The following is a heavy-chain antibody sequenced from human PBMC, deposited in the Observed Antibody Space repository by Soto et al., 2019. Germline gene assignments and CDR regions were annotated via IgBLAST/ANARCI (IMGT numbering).Heavy chain of an antibody. CDR1: GFTFSDYY. CDR2: ISSSGSTI. Sequence: PGGSLRLSCAASGFTFSDYYMSWIRQAPGKGLEWVSYISSSGSTIYYADSVKGRFTISRDNSKNTLYLQMNSLRAEDTAVYYCAKYSSGWYKVDFDYWGQGTLVTVSS. CDR3: AKYSSGWYKVDFDY. J-gene: IGHJ4*02. D-gene: IGHD6-19*01. V-gene: IGHV3-11*01.